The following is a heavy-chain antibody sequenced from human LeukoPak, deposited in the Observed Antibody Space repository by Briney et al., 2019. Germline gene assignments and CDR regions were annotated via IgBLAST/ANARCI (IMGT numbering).Heavy chain of an antibody. J-gene: IGHJ6*02. D-gene: IGHD3-9*01. CDR1: GYTFTSYY. Sequence: GASVKVSCKGSGYTFTSYYMHWVRQAPGQGLEWMGIMYPSGGSTSYAQMFQGRVTMTRDTSTSRVYMELSSLRSEDTAVYYCARELNYDILPGYPKTTYYYYGMDVWGQGTTVTVSS. V-gene: IGHV1-46*01. CDR3: ARELNYDILPGYPKTTYYYYGMDV. CDR2: MYPSGGST.